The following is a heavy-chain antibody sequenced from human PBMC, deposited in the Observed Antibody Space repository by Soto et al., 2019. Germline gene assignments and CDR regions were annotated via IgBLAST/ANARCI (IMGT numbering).Heavy chain of an antibody. CDR1: EFTFSSYA. CDR3: AKSVGSDYWWLSFDY. CDR2: ISYDGSKK. V-gene: IGHV3-30-3*02. J-gene: IGHJ4*02. Sequence: SLRLSGAASEFTFSSYAMHWVRQAPGKRLEGAAVISYDGSKKYYADTGKGRSTNSRYNSKNTLYLPMNTLRAEDRAVYYCAKSVGSDYWWLSFDYWGQGTLVTVSS. D-gene: IGHD2-8*02.